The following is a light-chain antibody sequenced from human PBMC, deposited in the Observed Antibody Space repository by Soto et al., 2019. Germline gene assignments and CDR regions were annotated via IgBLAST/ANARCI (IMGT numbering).Light chain of an antibody. J-gene: IGKJ5*01. V-gene: IGKV1-27*01. CDR3: QKYDIAPIT. Sequence: DIQITQSPSSLSASVGDRVTITCRASQPISNYLAWYQQKPGKVPKLLIYATSTLQSGVPSRFSGSGSGTDFTLIIGGLQPEDVATYYCQKYDIAPITFGQGTRLEIK. CDR1: QPISNY. CDR2: ATS.